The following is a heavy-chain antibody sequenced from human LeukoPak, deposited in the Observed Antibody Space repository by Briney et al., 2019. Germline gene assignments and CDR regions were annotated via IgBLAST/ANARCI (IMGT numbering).Heavy chain of an antibody. CDR3: AKTYGGGYYGMDV. Sequence: RGSLRLSCAASGFTFSSYGMHWVRQAPGKGLEWVVVISYDGSNKYYADSVKGRFTISRDNSKNTLYLQMTSMRAGDTAVYYCAKTYGGGYYGMDVWGQGTTVTVSS. CDR1: GFTFSSYG. V-gene: IGHV3-30*18. CDR2: ISYDGSNK. D-gene: IGHD4-23*01. J-gene: IGHJ6*02.